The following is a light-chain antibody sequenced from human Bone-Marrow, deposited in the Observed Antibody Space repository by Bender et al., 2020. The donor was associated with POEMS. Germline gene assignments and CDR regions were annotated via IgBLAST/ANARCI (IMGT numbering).Light chain of an antibody. CDR2: DVT. V-gene: IGLV2-23*02. Sequence: QPALTQPASVSGSPGQSTTISCTGTTRDIGVYNYVSWYQHHPGTAPKLIIYDVTNRPSGVSTRLSGSKSGSTASLTISGLQTEGEADYYCCSYAGSYTFVFGTGTKVTVL. CDR3: CSYAGSYTFV. J-gene: IGLJ1*01. CDR1: TRDIGVYNY.